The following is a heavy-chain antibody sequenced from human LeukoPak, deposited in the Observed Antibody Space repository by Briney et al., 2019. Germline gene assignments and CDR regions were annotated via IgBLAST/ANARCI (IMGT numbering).Heavy chain of an antibody. J-gene: IGHJ6*02. D-gene: IGHD2-21*01. V-gene: IGHV3-30*03. Sequence: PGGSLRLSCAASAFTFSTYGMQWVRQAPGKGLEWVAVISYDGSNKYYVDSVKGRFTISRDNAKNTLYLQMNSLRADDTAVYYCARGLRGLYGMDVWGQGTTVTVSS. CDR3: ARGLRGLYGMDV. CDR2: ISYDGSNK. CDR1: AFTFSTYG.